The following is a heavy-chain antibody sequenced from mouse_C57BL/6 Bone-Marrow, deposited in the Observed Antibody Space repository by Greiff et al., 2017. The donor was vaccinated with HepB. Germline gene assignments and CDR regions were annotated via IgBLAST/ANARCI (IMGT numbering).Heavy chain of an antibody. J-gene: IGHJ1*03. V-gene: IGHV5-15*01. D-gene: IGHD1-1*01. CDR1: GFTFSDYG. Sequence: DVKLVESGGGLVQPGGSLKLSCAASGFTFSDYGMAWVRQAPRKGPEWVAFISNLAYSIYYADTVTGRFTISRENAKNTLYLEMSRLRSEDTAMYYCARHRGTTVVGGYFDVWGTGTTVTVSS. CDR3: ARHRGTTVVGGYFDV. CDR2: ISNLAYSI.